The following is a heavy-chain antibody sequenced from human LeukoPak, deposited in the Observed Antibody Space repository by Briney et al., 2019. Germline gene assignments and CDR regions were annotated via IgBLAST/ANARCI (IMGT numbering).Heavy chain of an antibody. J-gene: IGHJ5*02. CDR2: IKQDGSEK. V-gene: IGHV3-7*04. D-gene: IGHD6-13*01. Sequence: GGSLRLSCAASGFTFSSYWMSWVRQAPGKGLEWVANIKQDGSEKYYVDSVKGRFTISRDNAENSLYLQMNSLRVEDTAVYYCARAPAAAGTGRFDPWGQGTLVTVSS. CDR3: ARAPAAAGTGRFDP. CDR1: GFTFSSYW.